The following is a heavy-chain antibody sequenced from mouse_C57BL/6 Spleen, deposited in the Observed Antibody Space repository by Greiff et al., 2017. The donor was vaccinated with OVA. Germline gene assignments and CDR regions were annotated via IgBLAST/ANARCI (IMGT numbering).Heavy chain of an antibody. CDR3: ERRRNEGEAFAY. Sequence: QVQLQQSGAELVKPGASVKLSCKASGYAFSSYWMNWVKQRPGKGLEWIGQIYPGGGDTNYNGKFKGKATLTADKSSSTAYMQLSSLTSEDSAVYFCERRRNEGEAFAYWGQGTLVTVSA. V-gene: IGHV1-80*01. J-gene: IGHJ3*01. CDR1: GYAFSSYW. CDR2: IYPGGGDT.